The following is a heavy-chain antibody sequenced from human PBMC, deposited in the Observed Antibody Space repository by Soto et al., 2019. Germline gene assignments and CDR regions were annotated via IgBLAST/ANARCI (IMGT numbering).Heavy chain of an antibody. V-gene: IGHV6-1*01. Sequence: PSQTLSLTCAISGDSVSSKSAAWNWIRQSPSRGLEWLGRTYYRSKWYNDYAVSVKSRITINPDTSKNQFSLQLNSVTPEDTAVYYCARDFYSGYGLTDLALDYWGQGTLVTVSS. D-gene: IGHD5-12*01. CDR1: GDSVSSKSAA. J-gene: IGHJ4*02. CDR3: ARDFYSGYGLTDLALDY. CDR2: TYYRSKWYN.